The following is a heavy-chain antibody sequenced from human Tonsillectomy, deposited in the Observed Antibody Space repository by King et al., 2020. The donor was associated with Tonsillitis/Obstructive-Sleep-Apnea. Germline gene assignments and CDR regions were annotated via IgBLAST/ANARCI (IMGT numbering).Heavy chain of an antibody. CDR2: ISYDGSNK. V-gene: IGHV3-30*18. CDR1: GFTFSSYG. D-gene: IGHD1-26*01. Sequence: VQLVESGGGVVQPGRSLRLSCAASGFTFSSYGMHWVRQAPGKGLEWVAVISYDGSNKYYADSVKGRFTISRDNSKNTLYLQMNSLRAEDTAVYYCAKDSGVSYYSGADYWGQGTLVTVSS. J-gene: IGHJ4*02. CDR3: AKDSGVSYYSGADY.